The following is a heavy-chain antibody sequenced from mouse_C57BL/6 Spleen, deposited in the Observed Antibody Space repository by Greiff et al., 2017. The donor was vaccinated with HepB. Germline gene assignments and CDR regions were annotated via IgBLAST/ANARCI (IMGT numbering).Heavy chain of an antibody. Sequence: EVKVEESGAELVKPGASVKLSCTASGFNIKDYYMHWVKQRTEQGLEWIGRIDPEDGETKYAPKFQGKATITADTSSNTAYLQLSSLTSEDTAVYYCARKEVITTVVATAYYAMDYWGQGTSVTVSS. CDR3: ARKEVITTVVATAYYAMDY. V-gene: IGHV14-2*01. CDR1: GFNIKDYY. J-gene: IGHJ4*01. CDR2: IDPEDGET. D-gene: IGHD1-1*01.